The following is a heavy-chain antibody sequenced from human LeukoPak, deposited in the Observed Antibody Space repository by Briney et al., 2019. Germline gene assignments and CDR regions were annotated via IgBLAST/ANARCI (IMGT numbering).Heavy chain of an antibody. Sequence: SVKVSCKASGGTFSSYAISWVRQAPGQGLGWMGGIIPIFGTANYAQKFQGRVTITTDESTSTAYMELSSLRSDDTAVYYCARGVLGYYYYMDVWGKGTTVTVSS. CDR2: IIPIFGTA. V-gene: IGHV1-69*05. CDR3: ARGVLGYYYYMDV. CDR1: GGTFSSYA. J-gene: IGHJ6*03. D-gene: IGHD3-16*01.